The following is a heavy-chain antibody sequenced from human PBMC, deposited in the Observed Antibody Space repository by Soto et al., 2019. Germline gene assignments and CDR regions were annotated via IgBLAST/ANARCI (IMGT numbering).Heavy chain of an antibody. V-gene: IGHV2-5*01. CDR1: GFSLSTSGVG. CDR3: ARGLAARPVCAFDI. Sequence: QSTLKESGPTLVKPTQTLTLTCSFSGFSLSTSGVGVGWIRQPPGKALEWLAHIYWSGDEHYRPPLKSRLSITKDTTKNHVVLIMTTMDPVDTATYYCARGLAARPVCAFDIWGQGTMVTVSS. D-gene: IGHD6-6*01. CDR2: IYWSGDE. J-gene: IGHJ3*02.